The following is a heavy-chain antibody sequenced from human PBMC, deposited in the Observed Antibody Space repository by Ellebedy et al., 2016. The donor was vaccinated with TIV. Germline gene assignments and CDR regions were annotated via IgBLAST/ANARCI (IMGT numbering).Heavy chain of an antibody. J-gene: IGHJ4*02. CDR1: GYNFHRYW. D-gene: IGHD5-12*01. Sequence: GGSLRLSXKGSGYNFHRYWIGWVRQMPGKGLEWMGIIYPGDSDPRYSPSFRGQVTFSVDKSLNTAYLQWDSLKASDTAMYYCARHPGGYGVYFDYWGQGTLVTVTS. CDR2: IYPGDSDP. CDR3: ARHPGGYGVYFDY. V-gene: IGHV5-51*01.